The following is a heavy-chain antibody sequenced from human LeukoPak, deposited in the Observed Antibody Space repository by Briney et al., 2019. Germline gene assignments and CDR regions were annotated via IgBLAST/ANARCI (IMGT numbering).Heavy chain of an antibody. V-gene: IGHV1-69*13. CDR2: IIPIFGTA. CDR1: GGTFSSYA. J-gene: IGHJ4*02. Sequence: APVKVSCKASGGTFSSYAISWVRQAPGQGLEWMGGIIPIFGTANYAQKFQGRVTITADESTSTAYMELSSLRSEDTAVYYCARSRPFRRAIAGSGWYGSYDYWGQGTLVTVSS. D-gene: IGHD6-19*01. CDR3: ARSRPFRRAIAGSGWYGSYDY.